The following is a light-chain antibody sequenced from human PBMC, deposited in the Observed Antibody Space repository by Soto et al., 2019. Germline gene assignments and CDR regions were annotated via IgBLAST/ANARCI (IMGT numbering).Light chain of an antibody. CDR1: QSIRSW. CDR3: QQYNDYPWT. CDR2: KAS. Sequence: DIQMTQSPSTLSASVGDRVTITCRASQSIRSWLAWYQQKPGKAPNLLIYKASTLQSGVPSRFSGGGSGTEFTLTVSSLQPDDFAIYYCQQYNDYPWTFGQGTKVEI. J-gene: IGKJ1*01. V-gene: IGKV1-5*03.